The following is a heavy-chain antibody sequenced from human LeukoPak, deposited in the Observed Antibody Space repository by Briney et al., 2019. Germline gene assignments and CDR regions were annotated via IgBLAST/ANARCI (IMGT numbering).Heavy chain of an antibody. J-gene: IGHJ4*02. CDR3: ARIAYDSSGYYFDY. V-gene: IGHV4-4*07. Sequence: SETLSLTCTVSGGSISSYYWCWIRQPAVKGLEWIGRIYTSGSTNYNPSLKSRVTMSVDTSKNQFSLKLSSVTAADTAVYYCARIAYDSSGYYFDYWGQGTLVTVSS. CDR1: GGSISSYY. D-gene: IGHD3-22*01. CDR2: IYTSGST.